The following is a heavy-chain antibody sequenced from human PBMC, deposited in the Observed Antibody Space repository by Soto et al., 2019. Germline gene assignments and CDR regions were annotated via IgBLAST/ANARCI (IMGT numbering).Heavy chain of an antibody. CDR2: ISAYNGNT. V-gene: IGHV1-18*01. J-gene: IGHJ6*02. Sequence: GASVKVSCKASGCTFSSYTISWVRQAPGQGLEWMGWISAYNGNTNYAQKLQGRVTMTTDTSTSTAYMELRSLRSDDTAVYYCARRVIPGYYYGMDVWGQGTTVTVSS. D-gene: IGHD3-22*01. CDR1: GCTFSSYT. CDR3: ARRVIPGYYYGMDV.